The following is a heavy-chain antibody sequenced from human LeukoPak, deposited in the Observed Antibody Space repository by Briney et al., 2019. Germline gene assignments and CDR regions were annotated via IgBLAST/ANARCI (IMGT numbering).Heavy chain of an antibody. D-gene: IGHD6-6*01. CDR1: GFTFSSYS. Sequence: GGSLRLSCAASGFTFSSYSMNWVRQAPGKGLEWVSYIRSSSSTIYYADSVKGRFTISRDNVKNSLYLQMNSLRAEDTAVYYCAREKGQLRNYMDVWGKGTTVTVSS. CDR3: AREKGQLRNYMDV. V-gene: IGHV3-48*01. J-gene: IGHJ6*03. CDR2: IRSSSSTI.